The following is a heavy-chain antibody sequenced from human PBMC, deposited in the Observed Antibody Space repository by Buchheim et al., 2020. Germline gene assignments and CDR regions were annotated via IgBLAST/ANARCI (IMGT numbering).Heavy chain of an antibody. V-gene: IGHV3-15*01. CDR1: GFTFSNAW. CDR2: IKSKTDGGTT. J-gene: IGHJ5*02. Sequence: EVQLVESGGGLVKPGGSLRLSCAASGFTFSNAWMSWVRQAPGKGLEWVGRIKSKTDGGTTDYAAPVKGRFTISRDDSKNTLYLQMNSLKTEDTAVYYCTAEYYYDSSGYYFSTVAWGQGTL. D-gene: IGHD3-22*01. CDR3: TAEYYYDSSGYYFSTVA.